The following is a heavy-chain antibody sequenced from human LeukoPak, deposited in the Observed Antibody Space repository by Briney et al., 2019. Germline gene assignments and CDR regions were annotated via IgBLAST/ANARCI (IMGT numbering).Heavy chain of an antibody. CDR1: GGSISSYY. J-gene: IGHJ6*03. Sequence: SETLSLTCTVSGGSISSYYWSWIRQPPGKGLEWIGYIYYSGSTNYNPSLKSRVTISVDTSKNQFSLKLSSVTAADTAVYYCARGGNPYSGSYRETYYYYMDVWGKGTTVTVSS. CDR3: ARGGNPYSGSYRETYYYYMDV. D-gene: IGHD1-26*01. CDR2: IYYSGST. V-gene: IGHV4-59*01.